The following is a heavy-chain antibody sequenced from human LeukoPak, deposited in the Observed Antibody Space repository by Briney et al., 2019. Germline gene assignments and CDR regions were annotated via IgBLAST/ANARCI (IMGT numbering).Heavy chain of an antibody. CDR1: GYTFTGYY. Sequence: ASVKVSCKASGYTFTGYYMHRVRQAPGQGLEWMGWINPNSGGTNYAQKFQGRVTMTRDTSISTAYMELSRLRSDDTAVYYCASYDSARDYFDYWGQGTLVTVSS. V-gene: IGHV1-2*02. D-gene: IGHD5-12*01. CDR3: ASYDSARDYFDY. CDR2: INPNSGGT. J-gene: IGHJ4*02.